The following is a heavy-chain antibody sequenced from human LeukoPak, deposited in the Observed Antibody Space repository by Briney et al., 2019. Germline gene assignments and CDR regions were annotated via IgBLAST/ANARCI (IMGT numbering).Heavy chain of an antibody. D-gene: IGHD7-27*01. CDR1: GFTFS. CDR3: ARSPGYYFDS. CDR2: IKQDGGEK. J-gene: IGHJ4*02. Sequence: GGSLRHSCAASGFTFSWVRQAPGKGLEWVANIKQDGGEKHYVDSVEGRFTISRDNAKNSLYLQMNSLRAEDTAVYYCARSPGYYFDSWGQGTLVTVSS. V-gene: IGHV3-7*01.